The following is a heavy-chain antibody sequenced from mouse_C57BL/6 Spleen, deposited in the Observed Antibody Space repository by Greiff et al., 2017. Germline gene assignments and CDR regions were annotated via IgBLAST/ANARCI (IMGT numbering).Heavy chain of an antibody. D-gene: IGHD2-5*01. CDR3: ARKGAYYSNLAY. J-gene: IGHJ3*01. Sequence: VKLQQPGAELVKPGASVKLSCKASGYTFTSYWMHWVKQRPGRGLEWIGRIDPNSGGTKYNEKFKGTATLTVDKPSSTAYMQLSSLTSEDSAVYDCARKGAYYSNLAYWGQGTLVTVSA. V-gene: IGHV1-72*01. CDR1: GYTFTSYW. CDR2: IDPNSGGT.